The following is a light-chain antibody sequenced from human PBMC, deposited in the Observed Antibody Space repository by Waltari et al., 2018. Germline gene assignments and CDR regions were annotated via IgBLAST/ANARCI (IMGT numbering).Light chain of an antibody. CDR1: SSDLGYYHY. V-gene: IGLV2-14*03. CDR3: SSFTSTNTLL. J-gene: IGLJ2*01. CDR2: DVS. Sequence: QSALTPPPSVSGSPGPSLPISCTATSSDLGYYHYVPWYQQHPGKAPKLIIYDVSERPSGVSNRFSGSKSGNTASLTISGLQAEDEADYYCSSFTSTNTLLFGGGTKLTVL.